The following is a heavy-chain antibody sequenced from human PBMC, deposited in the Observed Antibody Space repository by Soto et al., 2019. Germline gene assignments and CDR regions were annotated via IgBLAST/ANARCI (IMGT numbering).Heavy chain of an antibody. V-gene: IGHV1-69*08. CDR1: GGTISTYV. Sequence: QVHLVQSGAEVKKPGSSVKVSCKTSGGTISTYVINWVRQAPGQELEWMGRIIPALGAADYAQKFQDRLTITADKSTSTAYMELSSLRSDDTAVYYCARGGQQVVSFDYWGQGTLVAVSS. CDR2: IIPALGAA. D-gene: IGHD6-6*01. CDR3: ARGGQQVVSFDY. J-gene: IGHJ4*02.